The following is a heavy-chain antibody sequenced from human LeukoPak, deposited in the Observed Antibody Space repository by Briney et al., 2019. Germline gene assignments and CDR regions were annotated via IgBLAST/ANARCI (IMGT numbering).Heavy chain of an antibody. CDR3: ARDYGGSSPFDY. CDR1: GFTFSSYE. Sequence: GGSLRLSCAASGFTFSSYEMNWVRQAPGKGLEWVSGITSDSRGIYYADSVKGRFTISRGNAKNSLYLQMNSLRAEDTAVYYCARDYGGSSPFDYWGQGTLVTVSS. D-gene: IGHD4-23*01. V-gene: IGHV3-48*03. J-gene: IGHJ4*02. CDR2: ITSDSRGI.